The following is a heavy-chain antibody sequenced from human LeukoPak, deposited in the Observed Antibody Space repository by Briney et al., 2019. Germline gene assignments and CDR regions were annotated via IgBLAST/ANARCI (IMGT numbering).Heavy chain of an antibody. D-gene: IGHD6-19*01. CDR2: ISYDGSNK. CDR1: GFTFSSYA. CDR3: AREIAVAGSYGMDV. Sequence: GGSLRLSCAASGFTFSSYAMHWVRQAPGKGLEWVAVISYDGSNKYYADSVKGRFTISRDNSKNTLYLQMNSLRAEDTAVYYCAREIAVAGSYGMDVWGQGTTVTVSS. V-gene: IGHV3-30-3*01. J-gene: IGHJ6*02.